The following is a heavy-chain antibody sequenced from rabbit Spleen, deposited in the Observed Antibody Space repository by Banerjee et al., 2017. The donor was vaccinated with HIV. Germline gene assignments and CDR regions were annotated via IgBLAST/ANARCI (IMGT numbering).Heavy chain of an antibody. CDR2: IYAAGSGVT. CDR3: ARFYAGYGDFGYAAM. V-gene: IGHV1S40*01. D-gene: IGHD7-1*01. J-gene: IGHJ4*01. Sequence: QSLEESGGDLVKPGASLTVTCTASGFSFSSFYYMCWVRQAPGKGLEWIACIYAAGSGVTYYASWAKGRVTISKTSSTTVTLQMTSLTGADTATYFCARFYAGYGDFGYAAMWGPGTLVTVS. CDR1: GFSFSSFYY.